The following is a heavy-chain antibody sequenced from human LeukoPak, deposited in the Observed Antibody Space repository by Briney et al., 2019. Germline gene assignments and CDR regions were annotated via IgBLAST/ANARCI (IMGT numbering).Heavy chain of an antibody. V-gene: IGHV3-21*01. D-gene: IGHD3-10*01. J-gene: IGHJ1*01. Sequence: GGSLRLSCAASGFTFSSYWMSWVRQAPGKGLEWVSSISSSSSYIYYADSVKGRFTISRDNAKNSLYLQMNSLRAEDTAVYYCARDAGSGYFQHWGQGTLVTVSS. CDR3: ARDAGSGYFQH. CDR2: ISSSSSYI. CDR1: GFTFSSYW.